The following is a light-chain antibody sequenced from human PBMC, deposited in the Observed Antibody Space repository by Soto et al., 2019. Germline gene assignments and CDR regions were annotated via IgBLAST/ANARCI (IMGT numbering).Light chain of an antibody. CDR2: GNS. J-gene: IGLJ3*02. V-gene: IGLV1-40*01. Sequence: QSVLTQPPSVSGAPGQRVTISCTGSSSNIGAGHDVHWYQQLPGTAPKLLIYGNSNRPSGVPDRVSGSKSGSSASLAIAGLQAEDEADYFCQAYDYSLTASVFGGGTQLTVL. CDR3: QAYDYSLTASV. CDR1: SSNIGAGHD.